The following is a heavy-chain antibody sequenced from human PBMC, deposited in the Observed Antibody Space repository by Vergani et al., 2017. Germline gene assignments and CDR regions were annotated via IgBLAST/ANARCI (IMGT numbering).Heavy chain of an antibody. J-gene: IGHJ5*02. CDR2: IRSKANSYAT. CDR1: GFTFSGSA. Sequence: EVQLVESGGGLVQPGGSLKLSCAASGFTFSGSAMHWVRQASGKGLEWVGRIRSKANSYATAYAASVKGRFTISRDNSKNTLYLQMNSLRAEDTAVYYCAKDVTMVRGVIKTNWFDPWGQGTLVTVSS. D-gene: IGHD3-10*01. CDR3: AKDVTMVRGVIKTNWFDP. V-gene: IGHV3-73*02.